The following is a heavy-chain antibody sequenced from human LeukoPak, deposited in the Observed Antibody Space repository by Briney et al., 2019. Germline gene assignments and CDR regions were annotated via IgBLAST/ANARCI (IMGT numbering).Heavy chain of an antibody. J-gene: IGHJ5*02. CDR2: ISPYSDNT. D-gene: IGHD2-2*01. CDR3: ARDWDCSSTSCQNLFDP. Sequence: ASVKVSCKASGYTFRSYGISWVRQAPGQGLEWMGWISPYSDNTHYAQMLQGRVTMTTDTSTSTAYMDLRSLRSDDTAVYYCARDWDCSSTSCQNLFDPWGQGTLVTVSS. V-gene: IGHV1-18*01. CDR1: GYTFRSYG.